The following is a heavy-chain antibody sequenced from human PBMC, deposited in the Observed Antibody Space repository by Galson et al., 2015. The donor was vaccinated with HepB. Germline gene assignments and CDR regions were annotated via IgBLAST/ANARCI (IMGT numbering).Heavy chain of an antibody. CDR2: INAGNANT. CDR3: ARDGPLLLWFGEYPRGMDV. Sequence: SVKVSCKASGYTFTTYAMHWVRQAPGQRLEWMGWINAGNANTKYSQKFQGRVTITRDTSASTAYMELSSLRSEDTAVYYCARDGPLLLWFGEYPRGMDVWGQGTTVTVSS. V-gene: IGHV1-3*01. J-gene: IGHJ6*02. D-gene: IGHD3-10*01. CDR1: GYTFTTYA.